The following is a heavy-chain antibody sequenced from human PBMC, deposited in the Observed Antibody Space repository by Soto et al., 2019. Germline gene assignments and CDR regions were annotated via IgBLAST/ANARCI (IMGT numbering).Heavy chain of an antibody. CDR3: ARHRIDIAGPVDY. V-gene: IGHV5-51*01. CDR2: IYPDDFDT. D-gene: IGHD2-15*01. Sequence: PGESLKISCKGSGYSFTRHWIGWVRQMPGKGLEWMGIIYPDDFDTRYSPSFQGQVTISADKSISTVYLQWSSLKASDTAIYYCARHRIDIAGPVDYWGQGTPVTVSS. CDR1: GYSFTRHW. J-gene: IGHJ4*02.